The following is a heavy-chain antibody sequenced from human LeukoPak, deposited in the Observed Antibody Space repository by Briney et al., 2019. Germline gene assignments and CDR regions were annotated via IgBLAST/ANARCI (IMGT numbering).Heavy chain of an antibody. Sequence: PGGSLRLSCAASGFTFSSYSMNWVRKAPGKGLEWVSYISSSSSTIYYADSVKGRFTISRDNSKNTLYLQMNSLRDEDSAAYYCARVYLECLTAGYFDHWGQGTWVTVSP. CDR3: ARVYLECLTAGYFDH. CDR1: GFTFSSYS. J-gene: IGHJ4*02. V-gene: IGHV3-48*02. D-gene: IGHD3-3*01. CDR2: ISSSSSTI.